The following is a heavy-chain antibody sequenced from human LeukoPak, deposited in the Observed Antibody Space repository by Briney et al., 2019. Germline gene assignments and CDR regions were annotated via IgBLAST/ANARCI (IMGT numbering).Heavy chain of an antibody. CDR2: IIPIFGTA. J-gene: IGHJ4*02. CDR1: GGTFSSYA. D-gene: IGHD3-10*01. Sequence: GASVKVSCKASGGTFSSYAISWVRQAPGQGLEWMGGIIPIFGTANYAQKFQGRVTITADESTSTAYMELSSLRSEDTAVYYCARAPPYYGSGSYSDYWGQGTLVTVSS. V-gene: IGHV1-69*13. CDR3: ARAPPYYGSGSYSDY.